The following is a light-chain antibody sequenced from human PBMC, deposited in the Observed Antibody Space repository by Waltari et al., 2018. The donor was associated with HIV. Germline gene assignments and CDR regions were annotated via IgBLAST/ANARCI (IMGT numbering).Light chain of an antibody. CDR2: AAS. V-gene: IGKV1-17*01. CDR1: QDIRSN. J-gene: IGKJ2*01. Sequence: DIQMTQSPFSLSASVGDRVTITCRASQDIRSNLGWYQQKRGKAPQLLIYAASSLQSGVPSRFSGSGAGTEFTLTISSLQPEDFATYYCLQHHTYPYTFGQGTKLGIK. CDR3: LQHHTYPYT.